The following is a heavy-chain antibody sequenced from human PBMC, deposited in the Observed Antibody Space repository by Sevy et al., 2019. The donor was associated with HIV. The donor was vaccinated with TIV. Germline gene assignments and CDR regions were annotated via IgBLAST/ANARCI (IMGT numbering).Heavy chain of an antibody. CDR1: GGSISSGDYN. Sequence: SETLSLTCTVSGGSISSGDYNWNWIRQPPGKGLEWIGYISYSGLTYYNPSLKSRITLSVDTSENQFSLALSSVTAADTAVYYSARSYSDYSNALAFDYWGQGTLVTVSS. J-gene: IGHJ4*02. V-gene: IGHV4-30-4*01. D-gene: IGHD4-4*01. CDR2: ISYSGLT. CDR3: ARSYSDYSNALAFDY.